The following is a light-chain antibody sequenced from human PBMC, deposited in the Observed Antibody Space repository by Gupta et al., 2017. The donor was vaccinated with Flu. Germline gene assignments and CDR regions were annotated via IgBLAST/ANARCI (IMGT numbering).Light chain of an antibody. CDR3: RQHKSYPLT. J-gene: IGKJ4*01. Sequence: DIQMTQSPSSLSASVGDRVTITCRASQGIRNELGWYQQKPGKAPKRLIYAASSLQSGVPSRFSGSGSGTEFTLTISSLQPEDFAIYYCRQHKSYPLTFGGGTKVEIK. CDR2: AAS. CDR1: QGIRNE. V-gene: IGKV1-17*01.